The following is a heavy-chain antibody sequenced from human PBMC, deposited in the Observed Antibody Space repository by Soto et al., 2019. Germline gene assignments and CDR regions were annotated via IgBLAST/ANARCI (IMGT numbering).Heavy chain of an antibody. CDR1: EFTFSVYW. D-gene: IGHD6-13*01. CDR3: TREGYSSGWYPSGH. J-gene: IGHJ4*02. CDR2: VNQDGSEK. Sequence: GGSLRLSCAASEFTFSVYWMSWVRQTPGKGLEWVANVNQDGSEKYYVDSVEGRFTISRDNAKNSLYLQMNSLRAEDTAVYYCTREGYSSGWYPSGHWGQGTPVTVSS. V-gene: IGHV3-7*05.